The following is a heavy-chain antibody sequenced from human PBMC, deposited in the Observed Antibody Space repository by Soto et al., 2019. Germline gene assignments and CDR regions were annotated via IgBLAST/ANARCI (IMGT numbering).Heavy chain of an antibody. Sequence: QVQLVESGGGVVQPGRSLRLSCAASGFTFSSYGMHWVRQAPGKGLEWVAVISYDGSNKYYADSVKGRFTISRDNSKNPLYLQVNSLRAEDTAVYYCSKETYTGPLDYWGQGTLVIVSS. CDR1: GFTFSSYG. J-gene: IGHJ4*02. CDR3: SKETYTGPLDY. D-gene: IGHD1-1*01. V-gene: IGHV3-30*18. CDR2: ISYDGSNK.